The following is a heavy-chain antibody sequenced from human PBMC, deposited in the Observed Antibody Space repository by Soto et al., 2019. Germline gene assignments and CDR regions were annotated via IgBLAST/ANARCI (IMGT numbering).Heavy chain of an antibody. J-gene: IGHJ6*02. D-gene: IGHD5-18*01. CDR2: IYYSGST. CDR1: GGSITSYY. Sequence: QVQLQESGPGLVKPSETLSLTCNVSGGSITSYYWSWIRQPPGKGLEWIGYIYYSGSTNYNPSIKSRVTISVDTSKNQFSLKLSSVTAADTAVYYCARGGYSYSRQNYYYYGMDVWGQGTTVTVSS. CDR3: ARGGYSYSRQNYYYYGMDV. V-gene: IGHV4-59*01.